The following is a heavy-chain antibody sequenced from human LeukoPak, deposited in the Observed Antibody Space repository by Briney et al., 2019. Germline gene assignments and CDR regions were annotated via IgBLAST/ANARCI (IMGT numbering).Heavy chain of an antibody. J-gene: IGHJ4*02. CDR1: GFTFSDHY. V-gene: IGHV3-72*01. CDR3: ASGTTVKTGY. Sequence: GGSLRLSCAASGFTFSDHYMDWVRQAPGKGLEWVGRTRNKANSYTTEYAASVKGRFTISGDDSKNSLYLQMNSLKTEDTAVYYCASGTTVKTGYWGQGTLVTVSS. CDR2: TRNKANSYTT. D-gene: IGHD4-17*01.